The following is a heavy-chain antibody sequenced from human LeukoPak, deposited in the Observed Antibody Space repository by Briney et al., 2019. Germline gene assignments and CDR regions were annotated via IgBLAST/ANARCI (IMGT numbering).Heavy chain of an antibody. V-gene: IGHV3-21*01. D-gene: IGHD4-17*01. CDR3: ARDPISRGYGDYPPPHDY. Sequence: PGRSLRLSCAASGFTFSSYSMNWVRQAPGKGLEWVSSLRSSSSYIYYEDPVKGRFTISRDNAKNSLYLQMNSLRAEDTAVYYCARDPISRGYGDYPPPHDYWGQGTLVTVSS. CDR2: LRSSSSYI. J-gene: IGHJ4*02. CDR1: GFTFSSYS.